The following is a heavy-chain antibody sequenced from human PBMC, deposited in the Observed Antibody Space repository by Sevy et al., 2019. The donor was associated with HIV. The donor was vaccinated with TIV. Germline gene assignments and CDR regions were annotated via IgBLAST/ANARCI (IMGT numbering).Heavy chain of an antibody. J-gene: IGHJ4*02. Sequence: GGSLRLSCAGSGVAPSGFIFRSYEMNWVRQPPGKGLEWVAFVTHTDTTKYYADSVKGRFTISRDNARNLLFLQMNNLRAEDTALYYCVRDNGAAAGDYWAQGTLVTVSS. CDR2: VTHTDTTK. D-gene: IGHD6-13*01. CDR1: GVAPSGFIFRSYE. CDR3: VRDNGAAAGDY. V-gene: IGHV3-48*03.